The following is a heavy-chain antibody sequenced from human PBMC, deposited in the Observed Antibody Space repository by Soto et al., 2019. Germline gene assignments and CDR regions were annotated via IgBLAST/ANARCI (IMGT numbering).Heavy chain of an antibody. CDR1: GYTFTSYY. V-gene: IGHV1-46*03. D-gene: IGHD2-15*01. Sequence: ASVKVSCKASGYTFTSYYMHWVRQAPGQGLEWMGIINPSGGSTSYAQKFQGRVTMTRDTSTSTVYMELSSLRSEDTAVYYCAREVGYGSGSICYPWYYFDYWGQGTLVTVSS. CDR2: INPSGGST. CDR3: AREVGYGSGSICYPWYYFDY. J-gene: IGHJ4*02.